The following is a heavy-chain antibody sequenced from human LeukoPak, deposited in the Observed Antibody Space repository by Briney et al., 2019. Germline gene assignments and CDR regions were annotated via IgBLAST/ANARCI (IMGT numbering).Heavy chain of an antibody. V-gene: IGHV3-11*01. CDR3: ARADIVVVVAAKAMDV. J-gene: IGHJ6*03. D-gene: IGHD2-15*01. Sequence: TGGSLRLSCAASGSTFSDYYMSWIRQAPGKGLEWVSYISSSGSTIYYADSVKGRFTISRDNAKNSLYLQMNSLRAEDTAVYYCARADIVVVVAAKAMDVWGKGTTVTISS. CDR1: GSTFSDYY. CDR2: ISSSGSTI.